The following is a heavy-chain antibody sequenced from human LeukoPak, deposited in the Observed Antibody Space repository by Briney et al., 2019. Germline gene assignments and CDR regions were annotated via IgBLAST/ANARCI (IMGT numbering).Heavy chain of an antibody. CDR2: ISGSGSNI. V-gene: IGHV3-11*01. D-gene: IGHD1-26*01. Sequence: GGSLRLSCAASGFTFSDYYMRWIRQAPGKGLEWVSDISGSGSNIYNADSVKGRFTISRDNAKNSLSLQMNSLRAEDTAVYYCAKDHDTSGSYSFDYWGQGTLVTVSS. J-gene: IGHJ4*02. CDR1: GFTFSDYY. CDR3: AKDHDTSGSYSFDY.